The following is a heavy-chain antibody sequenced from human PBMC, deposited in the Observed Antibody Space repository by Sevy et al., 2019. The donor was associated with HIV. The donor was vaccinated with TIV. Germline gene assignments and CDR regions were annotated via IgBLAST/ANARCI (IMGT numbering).Heavy chain of an antibody. CDR2: IYYSGST. V-gene: IGHV4-39*01. Sequence: SETLSLTCTVSGGSISSSSYYWGWIRQPPGKGLEWIGSIYYSGSTYYNPSLKGRVTISVDTSKNQFSLKLSSVTAADTAVYYCARLDDSSGSDAFDIWGQGTMVTVSS. D-gene: IGHD3-22*01. J-gene: IGHJ3*02. CDR3: ARLDDSSGSDAFDI. CDR1: GGSISSSSYY.